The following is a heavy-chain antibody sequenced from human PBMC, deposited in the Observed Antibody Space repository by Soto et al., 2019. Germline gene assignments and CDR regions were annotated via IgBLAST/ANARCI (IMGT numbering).Heavy chain of an antibody. D-gene: IGHD3-10*02. V-gene: IGHV4-39*01. Sequence: QLQLQESGPGLVKPSETLSLTCTVSGGSISSSSYYWGWIRQPPGKGLEWIGSIYYSGSTYYNPSLKSRVTISVDTSKNQFSLKLSSVTAADTAVYYCARRVAYYYVQDAFDIWGQGTMVTVSS. J-gene: IGHJ3*02. CDR1: GGSISSSSYY. CDR3: ARRVAYYYVQDAFDI. CDR2: IYYSGST.